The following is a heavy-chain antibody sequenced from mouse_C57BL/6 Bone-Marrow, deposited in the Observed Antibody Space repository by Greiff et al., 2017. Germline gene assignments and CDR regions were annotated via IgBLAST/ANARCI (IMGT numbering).Heavy chain of an antibody. CDR2: ISNGGGST. J-gene: IGHJ4*01. CDR3: ARQITTVPYAMDY. Sequence: EVKLQESGGGLVQPGGSLKLSCAASGFTFSDYYMYWVRQTPEKRLEWVAYISNGGGSTYYPDTVKGRFTISRDNAKNTLYLQMSRLKSEDTAMYYCARQITTVPYAMDYWGQGTSVTVSS. CDR1: GFTFSDYY. D-gene: IGHD1-1*01. V-gene: IGHV5-12*01.